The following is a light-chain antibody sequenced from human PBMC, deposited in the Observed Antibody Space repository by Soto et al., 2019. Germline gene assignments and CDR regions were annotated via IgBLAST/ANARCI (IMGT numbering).Light chain of an antibody. J-gene: IGLJ1*01. CDR1: SSDVGGYKF. Sequence: QSALTQPRSVSGSPGQSVTISCTGTSSDVGGYKFVSWYQQHPGKAPKFMIYEVSKRPSGVPDRFSGSKSGNTAFLTISGPHAEDEASHYCCSYPGYYTLVFGTGTKATVL. CDR3: CSYPGYYTLV. CDR2: EVS. V-gene: IGLV2-11*01.